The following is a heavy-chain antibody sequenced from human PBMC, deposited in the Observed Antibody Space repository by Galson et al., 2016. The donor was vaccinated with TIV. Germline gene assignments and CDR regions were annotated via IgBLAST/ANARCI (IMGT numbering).Heavy chain of an antibody. J-gene: IGHJ4*02. D-gene: IGHD4-17*01. CDR2: ISPCGFS. CDR1: GDSISSSY. V-gene: IGHV4-4*08. CDR3: ANDYGAGYFDH. Sequence: SETLSLTCNVSGDSISSSYWSWIRQPPGKGLEWIGFISPCGFSNYNPTLKSRVTMSGDASKKQISLRLSSVTAADTAVYFCANDYGAGYFDHWGQGAVVTVSS.